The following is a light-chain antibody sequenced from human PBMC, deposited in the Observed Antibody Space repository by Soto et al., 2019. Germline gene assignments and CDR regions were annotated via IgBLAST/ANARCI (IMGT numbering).Light chain of an antibody. J-gene: IGKJ4*01. CDR2: DAS. Sequence: DIQMTQSPSSLSASVGDRVTITCQASQDITNHLNWYQQKPGKAPKLLIYDASNLQTGVPSRFSGSGSGTDFTFTISGLQPEDITTFYCQQYDILLTFGGGTKVDIK. CDR1: QDITNH. CDR3: QQYDILLT. V-gene: IGKV1-33*01.